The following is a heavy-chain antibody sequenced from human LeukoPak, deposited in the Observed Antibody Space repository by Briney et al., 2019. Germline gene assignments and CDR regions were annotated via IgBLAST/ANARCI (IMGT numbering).Heavy chain of an antibody. V-gene: IGHV3-21*01. CDR2: INNVGSHI. D-gene: IGHD7-27*01. J-gene: IGHJ3*01. CDR3: AREHWVPG. CDR1: GFTFSSSA. Sequence: GGSLRLSCAASGFTFSSSAMNWVRQAPGKGLEWVSSINNVGSHIYYAGSVRGRFTISRDNAKNSLYLQMSSLRAEDTAVYYCAREHWVPGWGQGTMVTVSS.